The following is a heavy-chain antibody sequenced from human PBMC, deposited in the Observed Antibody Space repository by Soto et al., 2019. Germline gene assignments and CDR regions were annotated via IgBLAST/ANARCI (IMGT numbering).Heavy chain of an antibody. CDR1: GGSISSSNW. V-gene: IGHV4-4*02. Sequence: QVQLQELGPGLVKPSGTLSLTCAVSGGSISSSNWWSWVRQHPGKGLEWIGESYHSGSTNYNPSLKSRVTMSVDKSKNQFSLKLSSVTAADTAVYYCARRSGLKHSSSWYYWGQGTLVTVSS. J-gene: IGHJ4*02. D-gene: IGHD6-13*01. CDR3: ARRSGLKHSSSWYY. CDR2: SYHSGST.